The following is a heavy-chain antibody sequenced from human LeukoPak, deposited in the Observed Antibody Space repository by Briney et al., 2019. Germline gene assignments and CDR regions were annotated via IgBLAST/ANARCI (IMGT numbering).Heavy chain of an antibody. V-gene: IGHV4-59*13. J-gene: IGHJ2*01. Sequence: SETLSLTCTVSGGSGISDYYWTWIRQHPGRGLEWIGYIHFSGRTSYNPSLKSRVTISVDTSKNQFSLKLSSVTAADTAVYYCARGGAYGGNSIVWYFDLWGRGTLVTVSS. CDR2: IHFSGRT. D-gene: IGHD4-23*01. CDR1: GGSGISDYY. CDR3: ARGGAYGGNSIVWYFDL.